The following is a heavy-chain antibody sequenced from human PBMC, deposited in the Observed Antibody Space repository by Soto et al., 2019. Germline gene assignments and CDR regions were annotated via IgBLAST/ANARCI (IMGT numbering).Heavy chain of an antibody. J-gene: IGHJ6*02. CDR3: ASRHRVWLAELGCDCYNGIDV. Sequence: SETLSLTCTVSGGSISSSSYYWGWIRQPPGKGLEWIGNIYYSGSTSYNPSLKSRVTISVDTSKNQFSLKLSSVTAADTALYYCASRHRVWLAELGCDCYNGIDVWGQGATVTVSS. V-gene: IGHV4-39*01. CDR1: GGSISSSSYY. CDR2: IYYSGST. D-gene: IGHD3-10*01.